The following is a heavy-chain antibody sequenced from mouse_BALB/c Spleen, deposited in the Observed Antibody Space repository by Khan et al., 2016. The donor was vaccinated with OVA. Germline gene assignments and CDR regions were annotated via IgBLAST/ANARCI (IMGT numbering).Heavy chain of an antibody. Sequence: LVKTGASVKISCKASGYSLTGYYIHWVKQSHGKSLVGIGYISCYNGVISYNQTFKGKATFTVDTSSSTAYMQFNSLTSEDSAVEYCARGDYDGSSSFAYWGQGTLVTVSA. D-gene: IGHD1-1*01. CDR1: GYSLTGYY. CDR2: ISCYNGVI. V-gene: IGHV1S34*01. J-gene: IGHJ3*01. CDR3: ARGDYDGSSSFAY.